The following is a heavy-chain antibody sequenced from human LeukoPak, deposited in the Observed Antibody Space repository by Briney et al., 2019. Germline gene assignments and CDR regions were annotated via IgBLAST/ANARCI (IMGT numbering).Heavy chain of an antibody. V-gene: IGHV3-23*01. J-gene: IGHJ4*02. CDR1: GFTFSRYG. D-gene: IGHD2-2*01. CDR3: AKGIVVVPTGGNFDY. CDR2: MRGDGGDI. Sequence: GGSLRLSCTGSGFTFSRYGMVWVRQAPGKGLEWVSAMRGDGGDIRYEDSVKGRFTISRDNSKNTLYLQMNSLRAEDTAVYYCAKGIVVVPTGGNFDYWGQGTRVTVSS.